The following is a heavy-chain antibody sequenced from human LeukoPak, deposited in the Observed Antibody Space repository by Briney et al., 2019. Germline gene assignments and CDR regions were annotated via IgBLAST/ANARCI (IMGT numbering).Heavy chain of an antibody. V-gene: IGHV3-30-3*01. CDR3: AKGRGYSSSWYAVNYYFDY. CDR2: ISYDGSNK. CDR1: GFTFSSYA. D-gene: IGHD6-13*01. J-gene: IGHJ4*02. Sequence: GRSLRLSCAASGFTFSSYAMHWVRQAPGKGLEWVAVISYDGSNKYYADSVKGRFTISRDNSKNTLYLQMNSLRAEDTAVYYCAKGRGYSSSWYAVNYYFDYWGQGTLVTVSS.